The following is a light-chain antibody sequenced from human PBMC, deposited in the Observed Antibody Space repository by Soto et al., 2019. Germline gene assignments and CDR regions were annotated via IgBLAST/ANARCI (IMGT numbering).Light chain of an antibody. CDR3: QQYNSYSRT. CDR1: QSISSW. J-gene: IGKJ1*01. V-gene: IGKV1-5*03. Sequence: DIQMTQSPCTVSASVVDGVTITCRASQSISSWLAWYQQKPGKAPKLLIYKASSLESGVPSRFSGSGSGTEFTLTISSLQPDDFATYYCQQYNSYSRTFGQGTKVDIK. CDR2: KAS.